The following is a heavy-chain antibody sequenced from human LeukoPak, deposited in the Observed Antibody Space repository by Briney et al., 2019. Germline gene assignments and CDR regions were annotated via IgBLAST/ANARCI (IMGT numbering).Heavy chain of an antibody. CDR1: GGSISSYY. CDR2: IHYSGST. V-gene: IGHV4-59*01. J-gene: IGHJ1*01. Sequence: SETLSLTCTVSGGSISSYYWSWIRQPPGKGLEWIGYIHYSGSTNYNPSLKSRVTISVDTSKNQFSLKLSSVTAADTAVYYCARGSIAVAGNKYFQHWGQGTLVTVSS. D-gene: IGHD6-19*01. CDR3: ARGSIAVAGNKYFQH.